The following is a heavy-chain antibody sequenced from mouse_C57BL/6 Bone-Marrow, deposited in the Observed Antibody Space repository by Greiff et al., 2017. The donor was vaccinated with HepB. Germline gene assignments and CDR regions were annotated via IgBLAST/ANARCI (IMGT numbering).Heavy chain of an antibody. CDR3: AITTVVATDY. V-gene: IGHV3-6*01. J-gene: IGHJ4*01. CDR1: GYSITSGYY. CDR2: ISYDGSN. Sequence: EVQRVESGPGLVKPSQSLSLTCSVTGYSITSGYYWNWILQFPGNKLEWMGYISYDGSNNYNPSLKNRISITRDTSKNQFFLKLNSVTTEDTATYYCAITTVVATDYWGQGTSVTVSS. D-gene: IGHD1-1*01.